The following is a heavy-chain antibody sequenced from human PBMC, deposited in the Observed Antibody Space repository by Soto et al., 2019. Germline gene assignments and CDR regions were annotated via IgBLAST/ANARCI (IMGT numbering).Heavy chain of an antibody. CDR1: GFTLGTYV. CDR3: VKGTEQLVHGVFDY. J-gene: IGHJ4*02. D-gene: IGHD6-6*01. Sequence: EVQLLESGGGLVQPGGSLRLSCAASGFTLGTYVMSWVRQAPGKGLEWVSGIDSGGGGTYYADSVKGRFTISRDNSKNTLSLQMNGLRAEDTAVFYCVKGTEQLVHGVFDYWGQGTLVNVSS. CDR2: IDSGGGGT. V-gene: IGHV3-23*01.